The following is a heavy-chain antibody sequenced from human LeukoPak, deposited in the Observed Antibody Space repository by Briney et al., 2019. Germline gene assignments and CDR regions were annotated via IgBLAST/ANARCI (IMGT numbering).Heavy chain of an antibody. CDR2: IISSSSFI. CDR1: GFTFSSYS. CDR3: ARDLNWNYVP. V-gene: IGHV3-21*01. J-gene: IGHJ5*02. Sequence: GGSLRLSCAASGFTFSSYSMNWVRQAPGEGLEWVSSIISSSSFIYSAQSVKGRFTISRDNAKNSLYLQMNSLRAEDTAVYYCARDLNWNYVPWGQGTLVTVSS. D-gene: IGHD1-7*01.